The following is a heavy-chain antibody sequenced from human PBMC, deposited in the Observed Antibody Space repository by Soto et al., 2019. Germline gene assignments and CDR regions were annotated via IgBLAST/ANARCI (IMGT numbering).Heavy chain of an antibody. CDR3: ARVPYYGDYGWYFDL. J-gene: IGHJ2*01. D-gene: IGHD4-17*01. Sequence: PGGSLRLSCAASGFTFSSYSMNWVRQAPGKGLEWVSSISIISSYIYYADSVKGRFTISRDNAKNSLYLQMNSLRAEYTAVYYCARVPYYGDYGWYFDLWGRGTLVTVSS. CDR2: ISIISSYI. V-gene: IGHV3-21*01. CDR1: GFTFSSYS.